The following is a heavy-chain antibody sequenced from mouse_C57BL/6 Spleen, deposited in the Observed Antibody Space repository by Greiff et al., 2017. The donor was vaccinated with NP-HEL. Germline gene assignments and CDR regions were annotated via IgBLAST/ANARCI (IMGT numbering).Heavy chain of an antibody. J-gene: IGHJ3*01. Sequence: VQLQQSGPELVKPGASVKISCKASGYAFSSSWMNWVKQRPGKGLEWIGRIYPGDGDTNYNGKFKGKATLTADKSSSTAYMQLSSLTSEDSAVYFCARQEQPAWFAYWGQGTLVTVSA. V-gene: IGHV1-82*01. D-gene: IGHD3-1*01. CDR2: IYPGDGDT. CDR1: GYAFSSSW. CDR3: ARQEQPAWFAY.